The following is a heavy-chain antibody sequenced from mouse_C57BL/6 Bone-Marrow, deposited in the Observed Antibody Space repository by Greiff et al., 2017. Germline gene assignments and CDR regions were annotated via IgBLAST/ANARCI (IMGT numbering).Heavy chain of an antibody. D-gene: IGHD3-1*01. J-gene: IGHJ4*01. CDR2: IYPRSGNT. V-gene: IGHV1-81*01. CDR3: ARGLGDY. Sequence: QVQLQQPGAELVRPGSSVKLSCKASGYTFTSYWMDWVKQRPGQGLEWIGEIYPRSGNTYYNEKFKGKATLTADKSSSTAYMELRSLTSEDSAVYFCARGLGDYWGQGTSVTVSS. CDR1: GYTFTSYW.